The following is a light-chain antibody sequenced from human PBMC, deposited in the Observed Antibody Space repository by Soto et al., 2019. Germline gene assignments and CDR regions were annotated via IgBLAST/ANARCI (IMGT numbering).Light chain of an antibody. CDR2: KAS. J-gene: IGKJ1*01. CDR3: QQYISYSKT. CDR1: QTINSW. Sequence: DIQMTQSPSTLSASVGDRVALTCRASQTINSWLAWYQQKPGKAPKLLIYKASSLESGVPSRFSGSGSGTEFTLTISSLQPDDFATYYCQQYISYSKTFGQGTKVEIK. V-gene: IGKV1-5*03.